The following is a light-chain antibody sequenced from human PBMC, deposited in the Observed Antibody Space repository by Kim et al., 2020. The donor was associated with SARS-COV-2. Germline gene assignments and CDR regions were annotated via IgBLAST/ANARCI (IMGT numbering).Light chain of an antibody. CDR2: TDD. CDR3: ATWDDSLDVWM. CDR1: SSNTGRNT. Sequence: GQSVTISCSGSSSNTGRNTVNWYQQCPGTAPQLLIDTDDRRPSGVSDRVSCSKSGTSASLAISALRSEDEADYYCATWDDSLDVWMFGGGTQLTVL. J-gene: IGLJ3*02. V-gene: IGLV1-44*01.